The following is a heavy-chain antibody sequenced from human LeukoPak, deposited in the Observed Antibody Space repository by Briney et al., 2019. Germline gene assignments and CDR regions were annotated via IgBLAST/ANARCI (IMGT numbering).Heavy chain of an antibody. D-gene: IGHD1-26*01. V-gene: IGHV3-30*04. Sequence: PGGSLRLSCAASGFTFSSYAIQWLRQAPGKGLEWVAVISHDGYHEHYADSVKGRFTLSRDNSKNTVFLQMSSLRAEDTAVYYCARDWYSGSYPLDFWGQGTLVTVSS. J-gene: IGHJ4*02. CDR1: GFTFSSYA. CDR2: ISHDGYHE. CDR3: ARDWYSGSYPLDF.